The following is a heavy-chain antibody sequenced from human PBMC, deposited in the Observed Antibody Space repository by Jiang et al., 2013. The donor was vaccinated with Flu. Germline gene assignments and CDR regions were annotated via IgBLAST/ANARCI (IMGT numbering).Heavy chain of an antibody. V-gene: IGHV4-30-2*06. Sequence: GSGLVKPSQTLSVTCTVSGDSITSGVYAWHWIRQSPGKGLEWIGYIFQSGNIYYNPSLENRVTLSVITSKNQFSLKLRSVTAADTAVYYCARSVETTEAFDYWGQGILVTVSP. CDR2: IFQSGNI. CDR3: ARSVETTEAFDY. CDR1: GDSITSGVYA. D-gene: IGHD1-1*01. J-gene: IGHJ4*02.